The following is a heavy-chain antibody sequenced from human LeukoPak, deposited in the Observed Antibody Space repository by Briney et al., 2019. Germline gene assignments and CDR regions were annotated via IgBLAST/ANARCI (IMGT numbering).Heavy chain of an antibody. V-gene: IGHV1-8*01. CDR1: GYTFTSYD. CDR3: ARGGGVRVFYGSGSYYLFDY. CDR2: MNPNSGNT. Sequence: ASVKVSCKASGYTFTSYDIDWVRQATGQGLEWMGWMNPNSGNTGYAQKFQGRVTMTRNTSISTAYMELSSLRSEDTAVYYCARGGGVRVFYGSGSYYLFDYWGQGTLVTVSS. J-gene: IGHJ4*02. D-gene: IGHD3-10*01.